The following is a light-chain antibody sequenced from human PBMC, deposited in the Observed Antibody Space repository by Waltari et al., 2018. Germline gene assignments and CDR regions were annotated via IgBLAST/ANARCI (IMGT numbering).Light chain of an antibody. Sequence: QSALTQPASVSGSPGQSITISCTGTSSYVGGDNYVSWYQQHPGKAPKLMIFDVSNRPSGVSNRFSGSKSGNTASLTISGLQAEDEADYYCSSYISSSTLEVFGGGTRLTVL. J-gene: IGLJ3*02. V-gene: IGLV2-14*03. CDR3: SSYISSSTLEV. CDR1: SSYVGGDNY. CDR2: DVS.